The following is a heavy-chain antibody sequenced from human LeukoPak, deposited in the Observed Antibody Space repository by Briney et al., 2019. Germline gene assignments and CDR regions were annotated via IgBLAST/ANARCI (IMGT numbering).Heavy chain of an antibody. Sequence: SETLSLTCTVSGGSISSYYWSWIRQPPGKGLEWIGYIYYSGSTNYNPSLKSRVTISVDTSKNQFSLKLSSVTAADTAVYYCARGIAARGAFGIWGQGTMVTVSS. CDR1: GGSISSYY. D-gene: IGHD6-25*01. V-gene: IGHV4-59*08. J-gene: IGHJ3*02. CDR3: ARGIAARGAFGI. CDR2: IYYSGST.